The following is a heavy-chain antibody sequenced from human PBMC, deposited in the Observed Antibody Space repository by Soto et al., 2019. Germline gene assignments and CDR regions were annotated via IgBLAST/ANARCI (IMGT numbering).Heavy chain of an antibody. D-gene: IGHD3-9*01. V-gene: IGHV4-61*01. CDR1: GGSVSSGSYY. Sequence: SETLSLTCTVSGGSVSSGSYYWSWIRQPPGKGLEWIGYIYYSGSTNYNPSLKSRVTISVDTSKNQFSLKLSSVTAADTAVYYCARHNRGKGDIVTGYLFDPWGQGTLVTVSS. CDR3: ARHNRGKGDIVTGYLFDP. CDR2: IYYSGST. J-gene: IGHJ5*02.